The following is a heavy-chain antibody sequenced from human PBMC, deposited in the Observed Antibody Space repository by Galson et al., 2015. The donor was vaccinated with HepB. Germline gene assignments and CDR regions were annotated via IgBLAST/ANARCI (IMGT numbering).Heavy chain of an antibody. Sequence: ETLSLTCPVSGDSISSRDCCWGWIRQPPGKGLEWIGNIYYSGSTYYNSSLRSRVTISVDTSKNQFSLKLNSVTAADTAVYFCARQPGYNVGYAVDDHYYGLDVWGQGTTVTVSS. CDR2: IYYSGST. J-gene: IGHJ6*02. CDR1: GDSISSRDCC. V-gene: IGHV4-39*01. D-gene: IGHD1-1*01. CDR3: ARQPGYNVGYAVDDHYYGLDV.